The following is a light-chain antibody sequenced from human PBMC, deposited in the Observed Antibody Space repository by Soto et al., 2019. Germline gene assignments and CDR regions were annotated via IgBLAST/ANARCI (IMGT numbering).Light chain of an antibody. CDR1: QTISSW. CDR2: KAS. CDR3: QHYNSYSEA. V-gene: IGKV1-5*03. J-gene: IGKJ1*01. Sequence: DIQITQSPASVSLVLVDRVTITCRASQTISSWLAWYQQNPGKAPKLLIYKASTLKSGVPSRFSGSGSGTEFTLTISSLQPDDFATYYCQHYNSYSEAFGQGTKVDIK.